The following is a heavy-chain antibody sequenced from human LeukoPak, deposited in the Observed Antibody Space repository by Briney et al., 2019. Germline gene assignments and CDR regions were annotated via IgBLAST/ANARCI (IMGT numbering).Heavy chain of an antibody. V-gene: IGHV3-48*01. Sequence: GGSLRLSCAASGFTFSSYSMNWVRQAPGKGLEWVSYISSSSTIYYADSVKGRFTISRDNAKNSLYLQMNSLRAEDTAVYYCARVSYDSSLDYWGQGTLVTVSS. CDR2: ISSSSTI. J-gene: IGHJ4*02. CDR1: GFTFSSYS. CDR3: ARVSYDSSLDY. D-gene: IGHD3-22*01.